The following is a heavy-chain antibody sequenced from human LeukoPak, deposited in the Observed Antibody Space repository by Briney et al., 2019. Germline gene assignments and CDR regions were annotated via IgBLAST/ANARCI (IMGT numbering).Heavy chain of an antibody. CDR3: ARRKGYCSSTSCYHNWFDP. J-gene: IGHJ5*02. CDR1: GGSSSGYY. CDR2: INHSGST. V-gene: IGHV4-34*01. D-gene: IGHD2-2*01. Sequence: SETLSLTCAVYGGSSSGYYWSWIRQPPGKGLEWIGEINHSGSTNYNPSLKSRVTISVDTSKNQFSLKLSSVTAADTAVYYCARRKGYCSSTSCYHNWFDPWGQGTLVTVSS.